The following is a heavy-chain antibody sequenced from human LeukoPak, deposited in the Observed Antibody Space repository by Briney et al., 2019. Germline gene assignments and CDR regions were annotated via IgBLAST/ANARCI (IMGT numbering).Heavy chain of an antibody. D-gene: IGHD3-16*01. CDR1: GGSISSYY. V-gene: IGHV4-59*13. J-gene: IGHJ5*02. CDR2: IYYSGST. Sequence: SETLSLTCTVSGGSISSYYWGWFRQPPGRGLGWFGYIYYSGSTNYNPSLKSRVTISVDTSKNQFSLKLSSVTAADTAVYYCTRELAGERLYNWFDPWGQGTLVTVSS. CDR3: TRELAGERLYNWFDP.